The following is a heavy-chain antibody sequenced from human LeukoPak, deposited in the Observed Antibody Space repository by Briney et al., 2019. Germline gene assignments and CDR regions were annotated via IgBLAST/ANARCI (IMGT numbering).Heavy chain of an antibody. Sequence: SETLSLTCAVSGGSISGGGYSWSWIRQPLGKGLEWIGYIYHSGSNYYNTSLKSRVTISVDRSKNQFSLKLSSVTAADTAVYYCARNPLHTAHNSFGPWGQGTLVTVSS. CDR2: IYHSGSN. V-gene: IGHV4-30-2*01. J-gene: IGHJ5*02. CDR1: GGSISGGGYS. CDR3: ARNPLHTAHNSFGP. D-gene: IGHD4-11*01.